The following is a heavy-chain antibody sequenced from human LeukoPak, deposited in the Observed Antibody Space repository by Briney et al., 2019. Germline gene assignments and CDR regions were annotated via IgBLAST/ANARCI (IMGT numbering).Heavy chain of an antibody. D-gene: IGHD3-22*01. Sequence: GGSLRLSCAAPGFTFDDYGMSWVRQAPGKGRWWVSGINWDGGSTVYADSVKGRFTISRDNAKNSLYLQMNSLRAEDTALYYCARGDSSGYYYFDYWGQGTLVTVSS. CDR1: GFTFDDYG. CDR3: ARGDSSGYYYFDY. CDR2: INWDGGST. V-gene: IGHV3-20*04. J-gene: IGHJ4*02.